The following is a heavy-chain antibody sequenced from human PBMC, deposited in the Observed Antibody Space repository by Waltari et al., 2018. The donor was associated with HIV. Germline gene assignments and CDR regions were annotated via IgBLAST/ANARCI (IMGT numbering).Heavy chain of an antibody. CDR2: VWYDGKNK. D-gene: IGHD3-22*01. V-gene: IGHV3-33*01. CDR3: ARTPYDTSGYCFDY. Sequence: QVQLVESGGGVVQPGRSLRLSCAASGFTFSSYGMHWVRQAPGKGVGWLAVVWYDGKNKYYADAVKGRVTVSRDNSKNTLFLQMNSLRVDDTAVYYCARTPYDTSGYCFDYWGQGTLVTVSS. CDR1: GFTFSSYG. J-gene: IGHJ4*02.